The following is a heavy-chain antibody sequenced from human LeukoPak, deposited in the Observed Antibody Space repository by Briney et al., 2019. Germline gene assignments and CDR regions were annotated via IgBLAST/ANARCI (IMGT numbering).Heavy chain of an antibody. CDR3: ARGTGTYYYDSSYDY. V-gene: IGHV1-46*01. Sequence: ASVKVSCKASGYTFTSYYMHWVRQAPGQGLEWMGIINPSGGSTSYAQKFQGRVTMTRDTSTSTVYMELGSLRSEDTAVYYCARGTGTYYYDSSYDYWGQGTLVTVSS. D-gene: IGHD3-22*01. J-gene: IGHJ4*02. CDR1: GYTFTSYY. CDR2: INPSGGST.